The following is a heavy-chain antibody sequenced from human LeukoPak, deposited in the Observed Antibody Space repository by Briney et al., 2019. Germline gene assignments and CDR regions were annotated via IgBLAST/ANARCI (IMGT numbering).Heavy chain of an antibody. D-gene: IGHD6-25*01. CDR2: LKSKRDGGTI. Sequence: GGSLRLSCAASGFTFSNAWMTWVRQAPGKGLEWVARLKSKRDGGTIDYAAPAKGRFTISRDDSKDTLYLQMNSLEIEDAAVYYCTTVGSAWNFDYWGQGTLVTVSS. CDR3: TTVGSAWNFDY. V-gene: IGHV3-15*01. CDR1: GFTFSNAW. J-gene: IGHJ4*02.